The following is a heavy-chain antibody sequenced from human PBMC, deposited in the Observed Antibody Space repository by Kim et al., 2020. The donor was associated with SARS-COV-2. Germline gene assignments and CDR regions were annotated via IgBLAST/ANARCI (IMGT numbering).Heavy chain of an antibody. D-gene: IGHD6-19*01. CDR2: ISYDGSNK. Sequence: GGSLRLSCAASGFTFSSYGMHWVRQAPGKGLEWVAVISYDGSNKYYADSVKGRFTISRDNSKNTLYLQMNSLRAEDTAVYYCAKDEGSGCSSGWTYYYYGMDVWGQGTTVTVSS. J-gene: IGHJ6*02. CDR1: GFTFSSYG. V-gene: IGHV3-30*18. CDR3: AKDEGSGCSSGWTYYYYGMDV.